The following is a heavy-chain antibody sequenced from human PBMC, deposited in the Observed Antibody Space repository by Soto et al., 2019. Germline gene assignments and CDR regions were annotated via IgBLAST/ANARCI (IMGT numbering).Heavy chain of an antibody. CDR1: EFTFSRYP. CDR2: ISGSGGST. Sequence: PGWSLRLSCAASEFTFSRYPMSWVRQAPGKGLEWVSSISGSGGSTYYADSVKGRFTISRDNSKNTVYLQMNSLRAEDTAVYYCARVYAYNFDYWGQGT. D-gene: IGHD3-16*01. V-gene: IGHV3-23*01. CDR3: ARVYAYNFDY. J-gene: IGHJ4*02.